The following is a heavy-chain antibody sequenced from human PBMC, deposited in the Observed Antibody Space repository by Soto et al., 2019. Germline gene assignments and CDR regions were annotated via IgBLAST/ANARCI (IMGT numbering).Heavy chain of an antibody. CDR2: TYYRSKWYN. D-gene: IGHD2-15*01. Sequence: PSQTLSLTCAISGDSVSSNSAAWNWIRQSPSRGLEWLGRTYYRSKWYNDYAVSVKSRITINPDTSKNQFSLQLNSVTPEDTAVYYCARDQGYCSGGSCYSDYYYYGMDVWGQGTTVTVSS. CDR3: ARDQGYCSGGSCYSDYYYYGMDV. J-gene: IGHJ6*02. V-gene: IGHV6-1*01. CDR1: GDSVSSNSAA.